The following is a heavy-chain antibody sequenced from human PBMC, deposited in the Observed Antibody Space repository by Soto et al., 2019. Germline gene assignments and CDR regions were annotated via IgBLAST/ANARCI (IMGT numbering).Heavy chain of an antibody. J-gene: IGHJ5*02. D-gene: IGHD5-12*01. CDR3: ARSLMVSPIEGWRDP. CDR2: ITPILGTI. CDR1: GGTFSNYI. Sequence: QVQLVQSGAEVKKPGSSVKVSCKVSGGTFSNYIITWVRQAPGQGLEWMGRITPILGTIKYTQTFRGRITCTADTSTNTAYMELSSLRSADTAVYYCARSLMVSPIEGWRDPWGQGTLVTVSS. V-gene: IGHV1-69*08.